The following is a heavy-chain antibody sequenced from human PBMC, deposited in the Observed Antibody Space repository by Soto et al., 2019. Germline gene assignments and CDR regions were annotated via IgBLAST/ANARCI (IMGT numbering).Heavy chain of an antibody. CDR3: ARHPYFYDSGPSRLDD. V-gene: IGHV4-39*01. J-gene: IGHJ4*02. Sequence: QLQLQESGPGLVRPSETLSLTCTVSGGSISSRTYYWGWIRQPPGKGLEWIGSIYYSGRTYYNPSLKSRVTIPLDTSDKQCSLKLSSVTVADTAVYYCARHPYFYDSGPSRLDDLGQGTLVTVSS. D-gene: IGHD3-10*01. CDR2: IYYSGRT. CDR1: GGSISSRTYY.